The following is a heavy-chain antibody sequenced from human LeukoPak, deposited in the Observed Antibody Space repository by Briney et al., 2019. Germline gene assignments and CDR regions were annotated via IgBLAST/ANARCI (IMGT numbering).Heavy chain of an antibody. CDR2: ISSSSSTI. Sequence: PGGSLRLSCAASGFTFSSYSMNWVRQVPGKGLEWVSYISSSSSTIYYADSVKGRFTISRDNAKNSLYLQMNSLRAEDTAVYYCARGGVLLWFGELSRFDYWGQGTLVTVSS. J-gene: IGHJ4*02. D-gene: IGHD3-10*01. CDR3: ARGGVLLWFGELSRFDY. CDR1: GFTFSSYS. V-gene: IGHV3-48*04.